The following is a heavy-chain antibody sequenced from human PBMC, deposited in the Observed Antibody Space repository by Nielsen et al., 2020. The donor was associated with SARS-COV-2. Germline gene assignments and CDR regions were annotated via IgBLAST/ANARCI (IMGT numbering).Heavy chain of an antibody. CDR3: ARVVGPIAVAGTGWSYFDY. J-gene: IGHJ4*02. CDR2: IYYSGST. Sequence: GSLRLSCTVSGGSISSYYWSWIRQPPGKGLEWIGYIYYSGSTNYNPSLKSRVTISVDTSKNQFSLKLSSVTAADTAVYYCARVVGPIAVAGTGWSYFDYWGQGTLVTVSS. CDR1: GGSISSYY. V-gene: IGHV4-59*01. D-gene: IGHD6-19*01.